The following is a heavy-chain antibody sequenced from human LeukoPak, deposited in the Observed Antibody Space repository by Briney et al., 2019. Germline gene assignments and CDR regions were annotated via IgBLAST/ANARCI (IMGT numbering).Heavy chain of an antibody. CDR1: GYTFTSYY. CDR3: ARDLPPKYGSGSYYQYDY. D-gene: IGHD3-10*01. J-gene: IGHJ4*02. Sequence: ASVKVSCKASGYTFTSYYMHWVRQAPGQGLEWMGIIKPSGGSTSYAQKFQGRVTTTRDTSTSTVYMELSSLRSEDTAVYYCARDLPPKYGSGSYYQYDYRGQGTLVTVSS. CDR2: IKPSGGST. V-gene: IGHV1-46*01.